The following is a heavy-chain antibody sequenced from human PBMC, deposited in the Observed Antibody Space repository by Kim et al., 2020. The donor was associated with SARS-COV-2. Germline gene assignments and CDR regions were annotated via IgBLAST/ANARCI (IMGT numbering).Heavy chain of an antibody. CDR1: GFTFSSYG. CDR2: IWYDGSNK. Sequence: WGSLRLSCAASGFTFSSYGMHWVRQALGKGLEWVAVIWYDGSNKYYADSVKGRFTISRDNSKNTLYLQMNSLRAEDTAVYYCAKDLEGIAIVREVIIPNLYYYGMDVWGQGSTVTVSS. V-gene: IGHV3-33*06. D-gene: IGHD3-10*01. CDR3: AKDLEGIAIVREVIIPNLYYYGMDV. J-gene: IGHJ6*02.